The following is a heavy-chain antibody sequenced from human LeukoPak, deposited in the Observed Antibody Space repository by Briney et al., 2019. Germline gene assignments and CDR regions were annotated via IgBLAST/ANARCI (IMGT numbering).Heavy chain of an antibody. V-gene: IGHV5-51*01. CDR1: GYSFTSYW. D-gene: IGHD4-17*01. CDR3: ARPSNYGDYISYFDY. CDR2: IYPGDSDT. Sequence: GESLKISCKGSGYSFTSYWIGWVRQMPGKGLEWMGIIYPGDSDTRYSPSFQGQVTISADKSISTAYLQWSSLKASDTAMYFCARPSNYGDYISYFDYWGQGTLVTVSS. J-gene: IGHJ4*02.